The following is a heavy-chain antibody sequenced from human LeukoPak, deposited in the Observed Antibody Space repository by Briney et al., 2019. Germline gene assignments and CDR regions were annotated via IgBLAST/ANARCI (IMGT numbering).Heavy chain of an antibody. J-gene: IGHJ2*01. D-gene: IGHD2-2*01. CDR2: ISAYNGNT. Sequence: ASVKVSCKASGYTFTGYYMHWVRQAPGQGLEWMGWISAYNGNTNYAQKLQGRVTMTTDTSTSTAYMELRSLRSDDTAVYYCARLLSRATGYFDLWGRGTLVTVSS. CDR3: ARLLSRATGYFDL. CDR1: GYTFTGYY. V-gene: IGHV1-18*04.